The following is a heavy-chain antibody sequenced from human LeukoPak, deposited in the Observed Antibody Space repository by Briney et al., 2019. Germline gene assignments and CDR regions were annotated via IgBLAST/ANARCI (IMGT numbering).Heavy chain of an antibody. V-gene: IGHV4-34*01. CDR2: INHSGST. CDR1: GGSISSDY. Sequence: SETLSLTCTVSGGSISSDYWSWIRQPPGKGLEWIGEINHSGSTNYNPSLKSRVTISVDTSKNQFSLKLSSVTAADTAVYYCASGKSSAPGPTAYYYGMDVWGQGTTVTVS. CDR3: ASGKSSAPGPTAYYYGMDV. D-gene: IGHD6-13*01. J-gene: IGHJ6*02.